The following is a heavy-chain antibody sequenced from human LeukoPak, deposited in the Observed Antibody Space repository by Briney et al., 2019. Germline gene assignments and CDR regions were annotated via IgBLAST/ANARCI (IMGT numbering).Heavy chain of an antibody. J-gene: IGHJ3*02. CDR1: GFTFSYYA. CDR2: ISHDGNNE. CDR3: ARDVHYTSSKPGWPFDI. D-gene: IGHD6-6*01. V-gene: IGHV3-30*15. Sequence: GGSLRLSCAASGFTFSYYAMHWVRQAPGKGLEWVAFISHDGNNEYYADSVKGRFTIARDNSMHTLFLQMSSLRDGDTAVYYCARDVHYTSSKPGWPFDIWGQGTVVTVSS.